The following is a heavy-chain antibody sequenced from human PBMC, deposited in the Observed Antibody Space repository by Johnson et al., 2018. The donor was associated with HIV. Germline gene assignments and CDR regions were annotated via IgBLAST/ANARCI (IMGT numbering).Heavy chain of an antibody. V-gene: IGHV3-11*04. CDR3: ARDRTTVVWNDAFDI. D-gene: IGHD4-23*01. CDR2: ISGGSAGT. Sequence: QVQLVESGGGVVQPGRSLRLSCAASGFNFSDYYMSWIRQAPGKGLEWVSYISGGSAGTFYADSVKGRFTISRDNGNKVVYLQMNSLRAEDTAVYYCARDRTTVVWNDAFDIWGQGTMVTVSS. CDR1: GFNFSDYY. J-gene: IGHJ3*02.